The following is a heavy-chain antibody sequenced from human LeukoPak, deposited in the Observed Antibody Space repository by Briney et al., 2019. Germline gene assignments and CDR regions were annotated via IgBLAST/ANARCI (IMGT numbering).Heavy chain of an antibody. D-gene: IGHD2-21*01. CDR1: GYSFTDYY. CDR2: INPNSGGT. V-gene: IGHV1-2*02. Sequence: ASVKVSCKTSGYSFTDYYMHWVRQAPGQGLEWMGWINPNSGGTSSAQKFQGRVTMTRDTSITTVYMEVSWLTSDDTAIYYCARANRLDGGPYLIGPWGQGTLVTVSS. CDR3: ARANRLDGGPYLIGP. J-gene: IGHJ5*02.